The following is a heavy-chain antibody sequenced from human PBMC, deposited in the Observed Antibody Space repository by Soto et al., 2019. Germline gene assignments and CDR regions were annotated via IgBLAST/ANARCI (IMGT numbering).Heavy chain of an antibody. J-gene: IGHJ6*02. Sequence: PGGSLRLSCAASGFTFSSYGMHWVRQAPGKGLEWVAVIWYDGSNKYYADPVKGRFTISRDNSKNTLYLQMNSLRAEDTAVYYCARGGVEYYYDSSGYYYYYGMDVWGQGTTVTVSS. D-gene: IGHD3-22*01. CDR2: IWYDGSNK. CDR3: ARGGVEYYYDSSGYYYYYGMDV. CDR1: GFTFSSYG. V-gene: IGHV3-33*01.